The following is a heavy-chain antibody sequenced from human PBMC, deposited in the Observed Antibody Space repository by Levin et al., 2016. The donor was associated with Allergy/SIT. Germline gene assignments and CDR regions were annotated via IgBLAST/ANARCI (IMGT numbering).Heavy chain of an antibody. J-gene: IGHJ4*02. V-gene: IGHV3-48*01. D-gene: IGHD6-13*01. CDR2: ISHSSRTF. CDR1: GFAFSNYG. CDR3: ARGVSIWQQLVLREATYYFDY. Sequence: GGSLRLSCAASGFAFSNYGMNWVRQAPGKGLEWVSYISHSSRTFHYADSVKGRFTISRDDAKNSLFLEMKSLRADDTAVYYCARGVSIWQQLVLREATYYFDYWGQGSLVTVSS.